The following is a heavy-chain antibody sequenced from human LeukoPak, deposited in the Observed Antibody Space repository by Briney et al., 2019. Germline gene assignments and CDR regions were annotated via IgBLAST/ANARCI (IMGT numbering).Heavy chain of an antibody. V-gene: IGHV4-34*01. CDR1: GGSFSGYY. Sequence: SETLSLTCAVYGGSFSGYYWSWIRQPPGKGLEWIGEINHSGSTNYNPSLKSRVTISVDTSKNQFSLKLSSVTAADTAVYYCARAEMATIFSHYFDYWGQGILVTVSS. D-gene: IGHD5-24*01. CDR2: INHSGST. CDR3: ARAEMATIFSHYFDY. J-gene: IGHJ4*02.